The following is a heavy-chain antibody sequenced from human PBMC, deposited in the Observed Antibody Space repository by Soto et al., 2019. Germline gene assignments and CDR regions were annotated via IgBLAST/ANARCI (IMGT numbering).Heavy chain of an antibody. CDR3: ARDPAFSRWLANYYYGMDV. Sequence: GGSLRLSCAASGFTFSSYGMHWVRQAPGKGLEWVAVIWYDGSNKYYADSVKGRFTISRDNSKNTLYLQMNSLRAEDTAVYYCARDPAFSRWLANYYYGMDVWGQGTTVTVSS. CDR2: IWYDGSNK. J-gene: IGHJ6*02. CDR1: GFTFSSYG. V-gene: IGHV3-33*01. D-gene: IGHD6-19*01.